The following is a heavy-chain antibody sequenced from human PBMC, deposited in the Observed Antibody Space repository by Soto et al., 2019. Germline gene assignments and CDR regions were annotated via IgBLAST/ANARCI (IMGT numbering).Heavy chain of an antibody. CDR2: MNPNSGNT. CDR1: GYTFTSYD. CDR3: ASVPKKYCGGDCYPLRDYYYYGMDV. D-gene: IGHD2-21*02. Sequence: ASVKVSCKASGYTFTSYDINWVRQATGQGLEWMEWMNPNSGNTGYAQKFQGRVTMTRNTSISTAYMELSSLRSEDTAVYYCASVPKKYCGGDCYPLRDYYYYGMDVWGQGTTVTVSS. V-gene: IGHV1-8*01. J-gene: IGHJ6*02.